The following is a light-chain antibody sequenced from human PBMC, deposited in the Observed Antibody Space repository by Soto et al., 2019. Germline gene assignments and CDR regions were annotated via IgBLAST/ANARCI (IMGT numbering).Light chain of an antibody. CDR2: WAS. CDR3: QQYYSTPPWT. V-gene: IGKV4-1*01. J-gene: IGKJ1*01. CDR1: QNNLYSSNSKNY. Sequence: DIVMTQSPDSLAVSLGERATINCKSSQNNLYSSNSKNYLAWYQQKPGQPPKLLIYWASTRESGVPDRFSGSGSGTDFTLTISSLQAEDVAVYYCQQYYSTPPWTFGQGTKVEIK.